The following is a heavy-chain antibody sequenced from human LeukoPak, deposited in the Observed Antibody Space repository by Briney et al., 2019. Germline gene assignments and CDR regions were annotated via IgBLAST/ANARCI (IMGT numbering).Heavy chain of an antibody. CDR2: LYIGGNT. Sequence: PGGSLRLSCATSGLTGSSNYMNWVRQARGKGLELVSALYIGGNTYYADSVRGRFTISRDNSKNTLYLQMNSLRAEDTAIYYCTTAAGYNYGQYWGQGTLVTVSS. V-gene: IGHV3-53*01. D-gene: IGHD5-18*01. J-gene: IGHJ4*02. CDR1: GLTGSSNY. CDR3: TTAAGYNYGQY.